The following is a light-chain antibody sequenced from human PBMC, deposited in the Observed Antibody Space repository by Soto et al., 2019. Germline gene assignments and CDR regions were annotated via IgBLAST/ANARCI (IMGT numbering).Light chain of an antibody. CDR1: QSVSSY. J-gene: IGKJ2*01. CDR2: DAL. CDR3: QQRSNWRYT. Sequence: EIVLTQSPATLSLSPGERATLSCRASQSVSSYLACYQQKPGQAPRLLIYDALNRATGIPARFSGSGSGTDFTLTISSLEPEDFAVYYCQQRSNWRYTFGQGTKLEIK. V-gene: IGKV3-11*01.